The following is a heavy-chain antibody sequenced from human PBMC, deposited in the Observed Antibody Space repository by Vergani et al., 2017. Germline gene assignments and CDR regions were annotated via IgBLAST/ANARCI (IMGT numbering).Heavy chain of an antibody. Sequence: EVQLVESGGGLVQPGGSLRLSCAASGFTFSSYEMNWVRQAPGKGLEWVSYISSSGSTIYYADSVKGRFTISRDNAKNSLYLQMNSLRAEDTAVYYCARDGGNYYGSGSYYNVYWGQGTLVTVSS. D-gene: IGHD3-10*01. CDR3: ARDGGNYYGSGSYYNVY. CDR1: GFTFSSYE. V-gene: IGHV3-48*03. CDR2: ISSSGSTI. J-gene: IGHJ4*02.